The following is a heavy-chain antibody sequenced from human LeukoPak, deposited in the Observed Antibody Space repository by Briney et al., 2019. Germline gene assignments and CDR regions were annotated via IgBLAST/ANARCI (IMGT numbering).Heavy chain of an antibody. D-gene: IGHD3-10*02. V-gene: IGHV3-9*01. CDR3: AELGITMIGGV. CDR1: GFTFDDYA. CDR2: NSWNSGSI. J-gene: IGHJ6*04. Sequence: GRSLRLSCAASGFTFDDYAMHWVRQAPGKGLEWVSGNSWNSGSIGYADSVKGRFTISRDNAKNSLYLQMNSLRAEDTAVYYCAELGITMIGGVWGKGTTVTISS.